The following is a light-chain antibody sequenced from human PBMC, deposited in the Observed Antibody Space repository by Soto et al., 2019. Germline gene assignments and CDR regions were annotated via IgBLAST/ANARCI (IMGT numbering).Light chain of an antibody. CDR2: KVS. CDR1: QSLVYSDGNTY. V-gene: IGKV2-30*01. Sequence: DVVMTQSPLSLPVTIGQAASISCRSSQSLVYSDGNTYLNWFQRRPGQSPRRLIHKVSDRDSGVPDRFRGSGSGSEFTLTISRVEAEDIGVYYCMQTAHWPYTFGRGTKVDIK. J-gene: IGKJ2*01. CDR3: MQTAHWPYT.